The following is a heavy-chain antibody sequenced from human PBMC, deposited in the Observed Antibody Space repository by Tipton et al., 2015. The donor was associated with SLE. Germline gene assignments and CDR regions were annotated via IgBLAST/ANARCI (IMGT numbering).Heavy chain of an antibody. J-gene: IGHJ1*01. CDR1: GFTFSSYW. CDR3: AKDRPSSGLRAEYFQH. CDR2: IKQDGSEK. D-gene: IGHD6-19*01. Sequence: SLRLSCAASGFTFSSYWMSWVRQAPGKGLEWVANIKQDGSEKYYADSVKGRFTISRDNSKNTLYLQMNSLRAEDTAVYYCAKDRPSSGLRAEYFQHWGQGTLVTVSS. V-gene: IGHV3-7*01.